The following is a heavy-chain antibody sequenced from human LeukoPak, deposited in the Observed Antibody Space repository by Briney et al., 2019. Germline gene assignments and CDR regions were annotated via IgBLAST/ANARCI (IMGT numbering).Heavy chain of an antibody. Sequence: GGSLRLSCTASGFIFSDYVMIWVRQAPGKGLEWVSGITASGDRTYYGDSVKGRFTVSRDNSKNTVYLQMNSLRTEDTALYYCAKETTENDAFDIWGQGTMVTVSS. CDR1: GFIFSDYV. D-gene: IGHD1/OR15-1a*01. CDR3: AKETTENDAFDI. CDR2: ITASGDRT. V-gene: IGHV3-23*01. J-gene: IGHJ3*02.